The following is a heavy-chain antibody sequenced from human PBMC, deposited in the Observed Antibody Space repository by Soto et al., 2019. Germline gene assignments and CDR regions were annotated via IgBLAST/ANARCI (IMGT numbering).Heavy chain of an antibody. V-gene: IGHV3-30*03. Sequence: GGSLRLSCTVSGFTFSAFAMYWVRQAPGKGLEWVALISYDGTNEDYAESVRGRFTISRDNSKNTLYLDMNSLRAEDTAVYYCATVKLTSSSWQSRDYYFDYWGQGTLVTVSS. CDR2: ISYDGTNE. J-gene: IGHJ4*02. CDR1: GFTFSAFA. CDR3: ATVKLTSSSWQSRDYYFDY. D-gene: IGHD6-13*01.